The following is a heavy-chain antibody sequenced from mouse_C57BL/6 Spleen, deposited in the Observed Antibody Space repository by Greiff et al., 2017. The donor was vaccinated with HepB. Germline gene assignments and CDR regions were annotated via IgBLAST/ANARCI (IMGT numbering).Heavy chain of an antibody. J-gene: IGHJ3*01. CDR2: INPNNGGT. CDR1: GYTFTDYY. D-gene: IGHD2-4*01. V-gene: IGHV1-26*01. CDR3: ARIYYDYDGAY. Sequence: EVQLQQSGPELVKPGASVKISCKASGYTFTDYYMNWVKQSHGKSLEWIGDINPNNGGTSYNQKFKGKATLTVDKSSSTAYMELRSLTSEDSAVYYCARIYYDYDGAYWGQGTLVTVSA.